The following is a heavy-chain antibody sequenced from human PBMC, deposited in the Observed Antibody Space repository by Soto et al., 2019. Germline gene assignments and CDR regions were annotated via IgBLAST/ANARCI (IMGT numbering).Heavy chain of an antibody. Sequence: QVQLVQSGSEVKKPGSSVKISCKASGGTFTSYAISWVRQAPGQGLEWMGGIFPYFGTSNYAQKFQGRITITADTSTTTANMELSSLISDDTAVYYCATSPIAMGRIVGGFDSWGQGTLVTVSS. CDR3: ATSPIAMGRIVGGFDS. D-gene: IGHD3-10*01. V-gene: IGHV1-69*06. CDR1: GGTFTSYA. J-gene: IGHJ4*02. CDR2: IFPYFGTS.